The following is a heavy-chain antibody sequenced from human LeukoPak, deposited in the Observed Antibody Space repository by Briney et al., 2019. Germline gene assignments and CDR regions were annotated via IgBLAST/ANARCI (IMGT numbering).Heavy chain of an antibody. D-gene: IGHD3-22*01. J-gene: IGHJ5*02. CDR3: ALDPYYYDSQLYWFDP. Sequence: ASMKVSCKASGYTFTSYAISWVRQAPGQGLEWMGGIIPIFGTANYAQKFQGRVTITADESTSTAYMELSSLRSEDTAVYYCALDPYYYDSQLYWFDPWGQGTLVTVSS. CDR1: GYTFTSYA. V-gene: IGHV1-69*13. CDR2: IIPIFGTA.